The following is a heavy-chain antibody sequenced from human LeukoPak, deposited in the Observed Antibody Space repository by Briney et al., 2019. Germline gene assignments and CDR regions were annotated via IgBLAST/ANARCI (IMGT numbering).Heavy chain of an antibody. CDR3: ARGGIVVVPAAATT. D-gene: IGHD2-2*01. J-gene: IGHJ5*02. CDR2: IKQDGSEK. Sequence: PGGSLRLSCAASGFTFSSYWMSWVRQAPGKGLEWVANIKQDGSEKYCVDSVKGRFTISRDNAKNSLYLQMNSLRAEDAAVYYCARGGIVVVPAAATTWGQGTLVTVSS. V-gene: IGHV3-7*01. CDR1: GFTFSSYW.